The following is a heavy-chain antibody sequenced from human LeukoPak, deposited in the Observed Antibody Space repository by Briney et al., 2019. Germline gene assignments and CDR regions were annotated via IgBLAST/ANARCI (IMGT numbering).Heavy chain of an antibody. CDR3: ARGGYYYDSRGYYVFDY. J-gene: IGHJ4*02. D-gene: IGHD3-22*01. Sequence: GGSLRLSXAASAFTFSSCGMHWVRQAPGKGLEWVAFIPYDGSNKYYADSVKGRFTISRDNSKNTLYLQMNSLRAEDTALYYCARGGYYYDSRGYYVFDYWGQGTLVTVSS. CDR2: IPYDGSNK. V-gene: IGHV3-30*02. CDR1: AFTFSSCG.